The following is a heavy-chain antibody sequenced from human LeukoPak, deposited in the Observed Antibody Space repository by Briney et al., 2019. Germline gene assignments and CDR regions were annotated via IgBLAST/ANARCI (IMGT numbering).Heavy chain of an antibody. CDR2: IYHSGRT. CDR1: GDSINSVYY. CDR3: ARDEYDYVWGSYRKQYYFDY. D-gene: IGHD3-16*02. Sequence: SETLSLTCNVSGDSINSVYYWGWIRQPPGKGLEWIGSIYHSGRTFYNPSLKSRVTISVDTSKNQFSLKLTSVTAADTAVYYCARDEYDYVWGSYRKQYYFDYWGQGTLVTVSS. J-gene: IGHJ4*02. V-gene: IGHV4-38-2*02.